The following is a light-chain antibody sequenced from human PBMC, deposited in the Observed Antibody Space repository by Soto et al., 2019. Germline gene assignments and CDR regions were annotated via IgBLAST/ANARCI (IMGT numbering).Light chain of an antibody. Sequence: IVMTQSPATLSLSPGDRAPLSCRASQSVRSYLAWYQQKPGQAPRLLIYDASNRATGIPARFSGSGSGTDFTLTISSLEPEDFAVYYCQQRSNWPITFGQGTRLEIK. CDR1: QSVRSY. CDR3: QQRSNWPIT. CDR2: DAS. J-gene: IGKJ5*01. V-gene: IGKV3-11*01.